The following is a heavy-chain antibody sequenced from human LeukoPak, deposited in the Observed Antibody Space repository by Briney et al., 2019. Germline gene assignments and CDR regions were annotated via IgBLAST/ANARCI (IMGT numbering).Heavy chain of an antibody. J-gene: IGHJ5*02. CDR1: GYTFTGYY. Sequence: ASVKVSCKASGYTFTGYYMHWVRQAPGQGLEWMGWINPNSGGTNYAQKFQGGVTMTRDTSISTAYMELSRLKSDDTAVYYCARDRGRFLEWLTLSWFHPWGQGTLVTVSS. D-gene: IGHD3-3*01. V-gene: IGHV1-2*02. CDR2: INPNSGGT. CDR3: ARDRGRFLEWLTLSWFHP.